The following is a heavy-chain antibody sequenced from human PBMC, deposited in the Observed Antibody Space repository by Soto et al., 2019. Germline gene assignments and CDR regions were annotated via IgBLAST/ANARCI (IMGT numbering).Heavy chain of an antibody. Sequence: SETLSLTCAVSGSSVSGDFYWAWIRQPPGKGLEWIGSVYPSGNTYYLPSLRGRISLSIDTSKNQISLTLTSVTAADTALFYCVAYSARHNWFGRWGQGTVVT. V-gene: IGHV4-38-2*01. CDR3: VAYSARHNWFGR. CDR2: VYPSGNT. J-gene: IGHJ5*02. CDR1: GSSVSGDFY. D-gene: IGHD6-13*01.